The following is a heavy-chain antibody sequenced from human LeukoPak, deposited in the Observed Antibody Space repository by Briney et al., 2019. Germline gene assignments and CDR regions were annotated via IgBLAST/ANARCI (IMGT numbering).Heavy chain of an antibody. CDR1: GYTFTGYY. V-gene: IGHV1-2*02. Sequence: GASVKVSCKASGYTFTGYYMHWVRQAPGQGLEWMGWINPNSGGTNYAQKFQGRVTMTRDTSISTAYMELSRLRSDDTAVYYCARELHKNTPTVTTGGYWGQGTLVTVSS. CDR2: INPNSGGT. J-gene: IGHJ4*02. CDR3: ARELHKNTPTVTTGGY. D-gene: IGHD4-11*01.